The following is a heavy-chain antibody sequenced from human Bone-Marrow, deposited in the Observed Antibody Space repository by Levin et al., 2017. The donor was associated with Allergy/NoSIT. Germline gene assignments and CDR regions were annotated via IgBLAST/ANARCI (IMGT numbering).Heavy chain of an antibody. CDR1: GFTFRGYY. D-gene: IGHD2-2*01. CDR3: ARGGCSATSCLDY. J-gene: IGHJ4*02. V-gene: IGHV3-74*03. Sequence: PGGSLRLSCSASGFTFRGYYMHWVRQVPGEGLVWVSYIKSDGSDTKYADSVKGRFTISRDNAKNTLYLQMNSPGAEDTAVYYCARGGCSATSCLDYWGQGTLVTVSS. CDR2: IKSDGSDT.